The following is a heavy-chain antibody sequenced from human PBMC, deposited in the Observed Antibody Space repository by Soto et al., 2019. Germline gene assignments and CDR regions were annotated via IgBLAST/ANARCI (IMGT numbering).Heavy chain of an antibody. V-gene: IGHV1-69*02. CDR1: GGTFSSYT. CDR2: IIPILGIA. CDR3: ARPPNPLYYYYYMDV. Sequence: ASVKVSCKASGGTFSSYTISWVRQAPGQGLEWMGRIIPILGIANYAQKFQGRVTITADKSTSTAYMELSSLRSEDTAVYYCARPPNPLYYYYYMDVWGKGTTFTVSS. J-gene: IGHJ6*03.